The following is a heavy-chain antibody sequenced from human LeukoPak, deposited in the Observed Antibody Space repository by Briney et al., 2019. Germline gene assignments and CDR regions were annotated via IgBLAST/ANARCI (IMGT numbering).Heavy chain of an antibody. J-gene: IGHJ4*02. V-gene: IGHV3-74*01. CDR2: I. D-gene: IGHD7-27*01. Sequence: PGGSLRLSCAVPGLTVSTYWMDWVRQAPGKGLVWVSRINADSVKGRFTISRENAKNMLYLQMNSLRPEDTALYYFEIIQLGGWGQGTLVTVSS. CDR1: GLTVSTYW. CDR3: EIIQLGG.